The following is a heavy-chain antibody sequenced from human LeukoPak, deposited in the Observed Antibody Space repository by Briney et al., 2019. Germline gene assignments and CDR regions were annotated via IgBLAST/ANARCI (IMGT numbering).Heavy chain of an antibody. V-gene: IGHV1-69*13. CDR3: ARAAKPADRPFDY. Sequence: GASVKVSCKASGGTFSNYAISWVRQAPGQGLEWMGGIITNYGTTNYAQKFQGRVTITADESTSTAYMELSSLRSEDTAVYYCARAAKPADRPFDYWGQGTLVTVSS. CDR2: IITNYGTT. D-gene: IGHD1-14*01. CDR1: GGTFSNYA. J-gene: IGHJ4*02.